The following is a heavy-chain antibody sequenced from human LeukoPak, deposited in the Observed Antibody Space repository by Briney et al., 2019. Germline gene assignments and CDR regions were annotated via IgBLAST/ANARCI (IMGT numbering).Heavy chain of an antibody. V-gene: IGHV3-21*01. Sequence: GGSLRLSCAASGFTFSSYSMNWVRQAPGKGLEWVSSISGSSSYIYYAGSVKGRFTISRDNAKNSLYLQMNSLRAEDTAVYYCARPNYYDSSAVLPGDYWGQGTLVTVSS. CDR1: GFTFSSYS. D-gene: IGHD3-22*01. CDR2: ISGSSSYI. J-gene: IGHJ4*02. CDR3: ARPNYYDSSAVLPGDY.